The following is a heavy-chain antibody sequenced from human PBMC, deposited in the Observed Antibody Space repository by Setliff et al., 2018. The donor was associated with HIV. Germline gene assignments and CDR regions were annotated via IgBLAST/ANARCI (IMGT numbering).Heavy chain of an antibody. CDR3: ARRESYYDILTGPAFDAFDI. V-gene: IGHV4-59*01. J-gene: IGHJ3*02. CDR2: IYNSGST. CDR1: GGSISNYH. Sequence: SETLSLTCTVSGGSISNYHWSWIRQPPGKGLEWIGYIYNSGSTNYNPSLKSRVTISVDASKNHFSLKLRSVTAADTAVYYCARRESYYDILTGPAFDAFDIWGQGTMVTVSS. D-gene: IGHD3-9*01.